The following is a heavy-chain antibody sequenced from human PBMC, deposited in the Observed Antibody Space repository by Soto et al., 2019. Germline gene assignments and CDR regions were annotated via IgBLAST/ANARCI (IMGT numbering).Heavy chain of an antibody. CDR2: IYWDDDK. V-gene: IGHV2-5*02. J-gene: IGHJ4*02. CDR3: AHRHTPYYSGYDWGPAGLFDY. Sequence: QITLKESGPTLVKPTQTLTLTCTSSGFSLSTSGVGVGWIRQPPGKALEWLALIYWDDDKRYSPSLKSRLTISKDTSKNQVVLTMTNMDPADTATYFCAHRHTPYYSGYDWGPAGLFDYWGQGTLVTVSS. D-gene: IGHD5-12*01. CDR1: GFSLSTSGVG.